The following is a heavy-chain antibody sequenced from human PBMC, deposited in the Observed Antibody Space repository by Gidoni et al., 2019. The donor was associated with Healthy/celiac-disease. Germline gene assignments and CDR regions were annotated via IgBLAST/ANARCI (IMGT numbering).Heavy chain of an antibody. CDR1: GFTFSDYY. Sequence: QVQLVESVGGLVKPGGSLRLSCAASGFTFSDYYMSWIRQAPGKGLEWVSYISSSSSYTNYADSVKGRFTISRDNAKNSLYLQMNSLRAEDTAVYYCARAYCGGDCSLPDDAFDIWGQGTMVTVSS. J-gene: IGHJ3*02. CDR3: ARAYCGGDCSLPDDAFDI. CDR2: ISSSSSYT. V-gene: IGHV3-11*06. D-gene: IGHD2-21*02.